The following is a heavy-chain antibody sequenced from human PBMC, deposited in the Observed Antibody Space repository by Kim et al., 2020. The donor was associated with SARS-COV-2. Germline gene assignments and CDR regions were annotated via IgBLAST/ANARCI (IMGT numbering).Heavy chain of an antibody. D-gene: IGHD3-22*01. J-gene: IGHJ4*02. CDR2: IYYSGST. CDR1: GGSISSYY. CDR3: ARHEEDSRGYYLLDY. V-gene: IGHV4-59*08. Sequence: SETLSLTCTVSGGSISSYYWSWIRQPPGKGLEWIGCIYYSGSTNYNPSLKSRVTISVDTSKNQFSLKLSSVTAADTAVYYCARHEEDSRGYYLLDYWGQG.